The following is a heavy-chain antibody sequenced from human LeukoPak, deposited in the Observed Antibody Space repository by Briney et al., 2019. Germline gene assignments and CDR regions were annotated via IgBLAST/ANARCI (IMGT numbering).Heavy chain of an antibody. CDR3: ARELYCSGGSCYSEPFDY. V-gene: IGHV3-21*01. CDR2: ISSSSSYI. D-gene: IGHD2-15*01. CDR1: GFTFSSYG. Sequence: GGSLRLSCAASGFTFSSYGMHWVRQAPGKGLEWVPSISSSSSYIYYADSVKGRFTISRDNAKNSLYLQMNSLRAEDTAVYYCARELYCSGGSCYSEPFDYWGQGTLVTVSS. J-gene: IGHJ4*02.